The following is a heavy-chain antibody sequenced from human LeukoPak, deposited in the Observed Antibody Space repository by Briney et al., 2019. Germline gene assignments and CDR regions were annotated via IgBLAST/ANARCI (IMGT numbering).Heavy chain of an antibody. CDR2: IYSRGST. J-gene: IGHJ6*03. CDR3: ARLYPGYYYYMDV. V-gene: IGHV4-4*09. CDR1: GGSISSYY. Sequence: SETLSLTCTVSGGSISSYYWSWIRQPPGKGLEWIGYIYSRGSTNYDPSLKSRVTISVDTSKNQFSLKLSPVTAADTAVYYCARLYPGYYYYMDVWGKGTTVTVSS. D-gene: IGHD2/OR15-2a*01.